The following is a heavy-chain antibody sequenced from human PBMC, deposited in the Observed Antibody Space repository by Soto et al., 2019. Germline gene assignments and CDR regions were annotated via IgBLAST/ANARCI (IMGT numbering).Heavy chain of an antibody. CDR3: ARVTTSAGWYFVL. CDR2: IYYSGST. V-gene: IGHV4-59*01. J-gene: IGHJ2*01. CDR1: GGSISSNY. Sequence: QVQVQESGPGLVKPSETLSLTCTVSGGSISSNYWSWIRQPPGKGLEWIGYIYYSGSTNYSPSLKSRVTISVDTSKNQFSLKLSSVTAADTAVYYCARVTTSAGWYFVLWGRGTLVTVSS. D-gene: IGHD4-4*01.